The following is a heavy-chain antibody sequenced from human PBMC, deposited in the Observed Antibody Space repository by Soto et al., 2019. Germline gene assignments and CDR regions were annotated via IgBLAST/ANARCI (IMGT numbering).Heavy chain of an antibody. D-gene: IGHD2-21*02. CDR3: ARESGDWPLNWFDP. Sequence: VHLVESGGGLVQPGGSLRLSCAASGFNFTNHWMHWVRQAPGKGLVWVSRITSDGKSKAYAESVKGRFAISRDNAKNTVYLQMTALTVEDTAVYYCARESGDWPLNWFDPWGQGTLVTVSS. CDR1: GFNFTNHW. J-gene: IGHJ5*02. V-gene: IGHV3-74*01. CDR2: ITSDGKSK.